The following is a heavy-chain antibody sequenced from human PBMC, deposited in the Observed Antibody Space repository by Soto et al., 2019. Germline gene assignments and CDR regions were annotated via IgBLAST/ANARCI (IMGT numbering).Heavy chain of an antibody. CDR3: ARDVSSEYASILDV. CDR2: IKEDGSVK. Sequence: SGGSLRLSCEGFGLTFSPYWMTWVRQAPGKGLEWVASIKEDGSVKNYADSVKGRFTVSRDNVKRAMFLQMTSVRADDTAVYFCARDVSSEYASILDVWGRGARVTVSS. D-gene: IGHD3-3*01. CDR1: GLTFSPYW. J-gene: IGHJ4*02. V-gene: IGHV3-7*03.